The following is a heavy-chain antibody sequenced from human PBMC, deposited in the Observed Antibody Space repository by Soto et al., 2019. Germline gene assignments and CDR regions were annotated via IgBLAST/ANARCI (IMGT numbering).Heavy chain of an antibody. J-gene: IGHJ5*02. CDR2: VYHTGDT. V-gene: IGHV4-4*02. D-gene: IGHD2-21*02. CDR3: AREIVTAGGNNYFDP. Sequence: SETLSLTCGVSGGTVASSHWWSWVRQPPGRGLEWIGNVYHTGDTNFNPSLQSRVTFSVDKSNNQFSLGLTSVTAADTAVYFCAREIVTAGGNNYFDPWGPGTLVTVSS. CDR1: GGTVASSHW.